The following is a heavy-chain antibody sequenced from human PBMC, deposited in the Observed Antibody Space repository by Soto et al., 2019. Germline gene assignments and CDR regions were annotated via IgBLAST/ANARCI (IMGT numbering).Heavy chain of an antibody. Sequence: ASVKVSCKASGYTFTSYDINWVRQATGQGLEWMGWMNPNSGNTGYAQKFQGRVTMTRNTSISTAYMELSSLISEDTAVYYCARGLLSNEIQDVWGKGTTVTVSS. CDR2: MNPNSGNT. CDR1: GYTFTSYD. J-gene: IGHJ6*04. V-gene: IGHV1-8*01. CDR3: ARGLLSNEIQDV. D-gene: IGHD3-9*01.